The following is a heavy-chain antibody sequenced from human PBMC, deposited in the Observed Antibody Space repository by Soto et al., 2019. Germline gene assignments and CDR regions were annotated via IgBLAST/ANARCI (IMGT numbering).Heavy chain of an antibody. D-gene: IGHD2-21*01. Sequence: QVQLVQSGAEVKKPGSSVKVSCKTSGGTFSSHALTWLRQAPGQGLEWMGGIIPMFGTTYTSQKFQGRVAISADETTSTLELSRPRSEETGVYFRAGGEGFLPGGGDSFGPGGQGAT. CDR1: GGTFSSHA. J-gene: IGHJ6*02. CDR3: AGGEGFLPGGGDSFGP. V-gene: IGHV1-69*01. CDR2: IIPMFGTT.